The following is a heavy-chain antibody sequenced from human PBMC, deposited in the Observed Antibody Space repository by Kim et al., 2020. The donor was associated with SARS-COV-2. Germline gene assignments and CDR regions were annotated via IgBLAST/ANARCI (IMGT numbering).Heavy chain of an antibody. V-gene: IGHV3-9*01. CDR3: AKDSQGRGAFDI. CDR1: GFTFGDHA. CDR2: ISWNSGSI. Sequence: GGSLRLSCAASGFTFGDHAMHWVRQAPGKGLEWVSGISWNSGSIGYADSVKGRFTISRDNAKNSLYLQMNSLRAEDTALYYCAKDSQGRGAFDIWGQGT. J-gene: IGHJ3*02.